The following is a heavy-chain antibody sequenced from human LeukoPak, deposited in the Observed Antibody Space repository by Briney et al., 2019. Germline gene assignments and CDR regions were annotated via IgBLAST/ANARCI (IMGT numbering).Heavy chain of an antibody. Sequence: ASVKVSCKASGGTFSSYAISWVRQAPGQGLEWMGGIIPILGTANYAQKFQGRVTITADESTSTAYMELSSLRSEDTAVYYCARVGYCSSTSCYGRVLGYFDYWGQGTLVTVSS. CDR3: ARVGYCSSTSCYGRVLGYFDY. J-gene: IGHJ4*02. D-gene: IGHD2-2*01. CDR2: IIPILGTA. CDR1: GGTFSSYA. V-gene: IGHV1-69*13.